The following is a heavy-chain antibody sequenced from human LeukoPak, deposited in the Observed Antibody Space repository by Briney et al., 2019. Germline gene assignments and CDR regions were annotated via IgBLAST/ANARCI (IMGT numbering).Heavy chain of an antibody. V-gene: IGHV3-21*01. CDR1: GFTFSSYD. Sequence: GGSLRLSCAASGFTFSSYDMTWVRQAPGRGLEWVSSIRPSGDNTYYGDSVKGRFTISRDNAKNSLYLQMNSLRAEDTAVYYCARTYSSSWYVYWGQGTLVTVSS. CDR3: ARTYSSSWYVY. D-gene: IGHD6-13*01. CDR2: IRPSGDNT. J-gene: IGHJ4*02.